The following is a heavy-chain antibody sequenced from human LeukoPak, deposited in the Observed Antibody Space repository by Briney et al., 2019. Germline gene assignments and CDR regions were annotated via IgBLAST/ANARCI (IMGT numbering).Heavy chain of an antibody. J-gene: IGHJ5*02. CDR2: INPNSGGT. V-gene: IGHV1-2*02. CDR3: ARSSMFRGFDP. Sequence: ASVKDSCKASGYTFTDYYIHWVRQAPGQGLEWMGWINPNSGGTSNVQTFQGRVSLTRDTFSTTAYVELSRLRSDGTALYFGARSSMFRGFDPWGQGALVTVSS. D-gene: IGHD3-10*01. CDR1: GYTFTDYY.